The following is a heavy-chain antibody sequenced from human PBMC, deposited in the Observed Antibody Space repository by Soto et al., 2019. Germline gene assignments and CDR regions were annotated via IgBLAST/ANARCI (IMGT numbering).Heavy chain of an antibody. CDR3: TTENLLYDGAGSSTTYYFDY. CDR2: IKSKTDGGTT. J-gene: IGHJ4*02. CDR1: GFTFSNAW. Sequence: GGSLRLSCAASGFTFSNAWMSWVRQAPGKGLEWVGRIKSKTDGGTTDYAAPVKGRFTISRDDSKNTLYLQMNSLKTEGTAVCYCTTENLLYDGAGSSTTYYFDYWGQGTLVTVSS. D-gene: IGHD3-10*01. V-gene: IGHV3-15*01.